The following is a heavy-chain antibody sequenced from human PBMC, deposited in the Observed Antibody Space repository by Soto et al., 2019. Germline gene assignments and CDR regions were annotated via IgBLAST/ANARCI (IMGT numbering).Heavy chain of an antibody. CDR3: ARKRAAGKDFDY. Sequence: SETLSLTCTVSGDSISSSSYYWGWIRQPPGKGLEWIGSIYYSGSTYYNPSLKSRVTISVDTSKNQFSLKLSSVTAADTAVYYCARKRAAGKDFDYWGQGTLVTVSS. J-gene: IGHJ4*02. V-gene: IGHV4-39*07. D-gene: IGHD6-13*01. CDR2: IYYSGST. CDR1: GDSISSSSYY.